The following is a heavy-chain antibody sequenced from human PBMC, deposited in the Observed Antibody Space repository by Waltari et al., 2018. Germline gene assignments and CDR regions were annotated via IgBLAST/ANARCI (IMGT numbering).Heavy chain of an antibody. V-gene: IGHV1-2*02. CDR3: ARDDRGVAAAAFDY. CDR1: RYTFTGYY. D-gene: IGHD6-13*01. J-gene: IGHJ4*02. CDR2: INPNSGGT. Sequence: HGQLVQSGPELKKHGASVKVSCKASRYTFTGYYMHCVRQAHGLGLEWMGLINPNSGGTNYAQKFQGRVTMTRDTSISTAYMELSRLRSDDTAVYYCARDDRGVAAAAFDYWGQGTLVTVSS.